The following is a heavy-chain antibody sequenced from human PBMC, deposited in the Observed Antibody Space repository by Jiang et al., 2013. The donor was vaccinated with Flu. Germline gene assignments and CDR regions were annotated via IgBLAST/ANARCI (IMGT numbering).Heavy chain of an antibody. Sequence: VQLVESGAEVKKPGASVKVSCKASGYTFTGYYMHWVRQAPGQGLEWMGWINPNSGGTNYAQKFQGRVTMTRDTSISTAYMELSRLRSDDTAVYYCATAFFRYCSSTSCYPGDYWGQGTLVTVSS. V-gene: IGHV1-2*02. CDR3: ATAFFRYCSSTSCYPGDY. CDR1: GYTFTGYY. D-gene: IGHD2-2*01. CDR2: INPNSGGT. J-gene: IGHJ4*02.